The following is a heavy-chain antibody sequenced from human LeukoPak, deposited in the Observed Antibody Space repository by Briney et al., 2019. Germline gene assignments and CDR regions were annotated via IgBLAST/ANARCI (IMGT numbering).Heavy chain of an antibody. D-gene: IGHD4-17*01. CDR3: AKDPNGDYIGTFDI. CDR2: IGGSSGTT. CDR1: GFTFSSYG. Sequence: GRSLRLSCAASGFTFSSYGINWVRQAPGKGLEWVSYIGGSSGTTYYADSVQGRFTISRDNSKNTLYLQMNSLRAEDTAVYYCAKDPNGDYIGTFDIWGQGTMVTVSS. V-gene: IGHV3-23*01. J-gene: IGHJ3*02.